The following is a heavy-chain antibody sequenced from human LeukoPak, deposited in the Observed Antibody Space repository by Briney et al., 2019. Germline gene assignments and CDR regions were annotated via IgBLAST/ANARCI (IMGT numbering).Heavy chain of an antibody. CDR2: VSYDGGNK. CDR1: GFTFSSYG. D-gene: IGHD1-26*01. CDR3: VRAIVGASVAFDF. Sequence: GGSLRLSCAASGFTFSSYGMHWVRQAPGKGLEWVVVVSYDGGNKYYADSVKGRFTISRDTSNNSLYLQMNSLRAEDTAVYYCVRAIVGASVAFDFWGQGTLVTVSS. V-gene: IGHV3-30*03. J-gene: IGHJ3*01.